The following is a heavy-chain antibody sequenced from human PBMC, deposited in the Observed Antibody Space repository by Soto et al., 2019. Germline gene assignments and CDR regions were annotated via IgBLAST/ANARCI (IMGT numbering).Heavy chain of an antibody. CDR1: GGSISSYY. CDR2: IYYSGST. J-gene: IGHJ4*02. V-gene: IGHV4-59*01. CDR3: AREGYYGSPNGVSIDY. Sequence: SETLSLTCTVSGGSISSYYWSWIRQPPGKGLEWIGYIYYSGSTNYNPSLKSRVTISVDTSKNQFSLKLSSVTAADTAVYYCAREGYYGSPNGVSIDYWGQGTLVTVSS. D-gene: IGHD3-10*01.